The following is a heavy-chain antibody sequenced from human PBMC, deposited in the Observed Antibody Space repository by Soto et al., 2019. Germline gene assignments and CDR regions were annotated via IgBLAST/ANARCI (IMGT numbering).Heavy chain of an antibody. Sequence: EVHLVESGGGLVQPGGSLRLSCAASGFTFTTYWMHWVRQAPGQGLVWVSRISGDGSSTDYADSVKGRLTLSRDNARNTLFLQMNSLRAEDTAVYYCARGGRGGFDYWGQGALVTVSS. V-gene: IGHV3-74*01. CDR1: GFTFTTYW. CDR2: ISGDGSST. D-gene: IGHD3-16*01. CDR3: ARGGRGGFDY. J-gene: IGHJ4*02.